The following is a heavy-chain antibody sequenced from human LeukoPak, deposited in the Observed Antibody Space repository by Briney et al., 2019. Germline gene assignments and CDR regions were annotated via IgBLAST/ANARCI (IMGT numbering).Heavy chain of an antibody. J-gene: IGHJ5*02. CDR2: IIPIFGTA. CDR3: AREAFPYYDYVWGSS. V-gene: IGHV1-69*13. CDR1: GYTFTGYY. Sequence: ASVKVSCKASGYTFTGYYMHWVRQAPGQGLEWMGGIIPIFGTANYAQKFQGRVTITVDESTSTAYMELSSLRSEDTAVYYCAREAFPYYDYVWGSSWGQGTLVTVSS. D-gene: IGHD3-16*01.